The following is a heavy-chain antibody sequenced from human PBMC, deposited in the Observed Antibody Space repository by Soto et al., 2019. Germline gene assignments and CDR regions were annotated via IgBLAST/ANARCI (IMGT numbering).Heavy chain of an antibody. CDR1: GFTFSSYA. D-gene: IGHD4-17*01. J-gene: IGHJ6*02. CDR2: ISGSGGST. Sequence: PGGSLRLSCAASGFTFSSYAMSWVRQAPGKGLEWVSAISGSGGSTYYADSVKGRFTISRDNSKNTLYLQMNSLRAEDTAVYYCAKDPDPSVTTTDYYYYYGMDVWGQGTTVTVSS. V-gene: IGHV3-23*01. CDR3: AKDPDPSVTTTDYYYYYGMDV.